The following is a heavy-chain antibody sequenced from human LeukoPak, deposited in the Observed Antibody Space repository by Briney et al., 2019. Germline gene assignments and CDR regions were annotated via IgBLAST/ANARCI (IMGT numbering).Heavy chain of an antibody. V-gene: IGHV1-46*01. CDR1: GYTFTSYY. D-gene: IGHD3-10*01. Sequence: ASVKVSCKASGYTFTSYYMHWVRQAPGQGLEWMGIINPSGGSTSYAQKFQGRVTRTRDTSTSTVYMELSSLRSEDTAVYYCARDPGVSMVRGVILNYYFDYWGQGTLVTVSS. J-gene: IGHJ4*02. CDR2: INPSGGST. CDR3: ARDPGVSMVRGVILNYYFDY.